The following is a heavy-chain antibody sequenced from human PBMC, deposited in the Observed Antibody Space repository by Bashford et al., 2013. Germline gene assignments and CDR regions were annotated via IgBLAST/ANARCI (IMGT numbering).Heavy chain of an antibody. D-gene: IGHD3-10*01. V-gene: IGHV1-46*04. CDR3: ARTGSQGISSFDP. CDR2: INPSGGST. Sequence: VASVKVSCKASGYTFTSYYMHWVRQAPGQGLEWMGIINPSGGSTSYAQKLQGRVTMTRDTSTSTVYMELSSLRSEDTAVYYCARTGSQGISSFDPWGQGTLVTVSS. J-gene: IGHJ5*02. CDR1: GYTFTSYY.